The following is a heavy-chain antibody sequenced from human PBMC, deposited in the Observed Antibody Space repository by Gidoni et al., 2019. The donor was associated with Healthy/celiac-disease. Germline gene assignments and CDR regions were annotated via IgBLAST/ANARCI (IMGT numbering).Heavy chain of an antibody. J-gene: IGHJ5*02. Sequence: QVQLVQSGAEVKKPGASVKVSCQASGYTFTSSGISWVRQAPGQGLEWMGWISAYNGNTNDAQKLQGRVTMTTDTSTSTAYMELRSLRSDVTAVYYCARSLPPYGDYEFWFDPWGQGTLVTVSS. D-gene: IGHD4-17*01. V-gene: IGHV1-18*04. CDR3: ARSLPPYGDYEFWFDP. CDR1: GYTFTSSG. CDR2: ISAYNGNT.